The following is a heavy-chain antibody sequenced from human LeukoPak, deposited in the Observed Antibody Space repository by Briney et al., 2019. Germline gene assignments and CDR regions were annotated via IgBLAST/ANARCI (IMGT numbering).Heavy chain of an antibody. CDR1: GFTFSSYS. V-gene: IGHV3-21*01. CDR3: ARVTSFSYSFDI. Sequence: GGSLRLSCAASGFTFSSYSMNWVRQAPGKGLEWVSSISSSSSYIYYADSVKGRFTISRDNAKNSLYLQMNSLRAEDTAVYYCARVTSFSYSFDIWGQGTMVTVSS. CDR2: ISSSSSYI. J-gene: IGHJ3*02. D-gene: IGHD2-21*01.